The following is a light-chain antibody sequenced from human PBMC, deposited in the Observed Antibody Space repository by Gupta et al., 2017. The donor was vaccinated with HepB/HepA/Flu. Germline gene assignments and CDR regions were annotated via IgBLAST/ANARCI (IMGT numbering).Light chain of an antibody. V-gene: IGKV3-15*01. CDR3: QQHNNCPTT. CDR2: GAS. Sequence: IVMTQSPATLSVSPGRRDTVSCRASQSVNTNLAWYQQKPGQAPRLLIFGASTRAIGIPARFSGSGSVLEFTLTISRLQSEDFADYVCQQHNNCPTTFGQGSKVEIK. J-gene: IGKJ1*01. CDR1: QSVNTN.